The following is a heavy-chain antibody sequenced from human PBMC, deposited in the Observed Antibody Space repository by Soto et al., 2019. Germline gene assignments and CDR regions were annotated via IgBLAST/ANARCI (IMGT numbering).Heavy chain of an antibody. Sequence: GGSLRLSCQASGFNFRLYEMHWVRKAPGKGLEWVSYISSSGLTTYYADFAEGRFTISRDNSKNTLYLQMNSLRAEGTAVYYCARDQGDIVVVPAAARGAFDIWGQGTMVTVS. V-gene: IGHV3-48*03. D-gene: IGHD2-2*01. J-gene: IGHJ3*02. CDR3: ARDQGDIVVVPAAARGAFDI. CDR2: ISSSGLTT. CDR1: GFNFRLYE.